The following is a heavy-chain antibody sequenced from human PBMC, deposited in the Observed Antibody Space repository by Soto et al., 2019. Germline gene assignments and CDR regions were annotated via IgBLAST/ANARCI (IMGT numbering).Heavy chain of an antibody. Sequence: PVGSLRLSCADSGFTFSSYGMHWVRQAPGKGLEWVAVISNDGSNKYYADSVKGRFTISRDNSKNTLYLQMNSLRAEDTAVYYCAKSEDCSGWYYFDYWGQGTLVTVSS. D-gene: IGHD6-19*01. CDR1: GFTFSSYG. CDR3: AKSEDCSGWYYFDY. CDR2: ISNDGSNK. J-gene: IGHJ4*02. V-gene: IGHV3-30*18.